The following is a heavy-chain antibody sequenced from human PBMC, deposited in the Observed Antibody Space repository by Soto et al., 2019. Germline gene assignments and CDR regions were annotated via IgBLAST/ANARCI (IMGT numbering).Heavy chain of an antibody. CDR2: VLPISGST. CDR1: GGLISKYS. V-gene: IGHV1-69*06. Sequence: QVQLEQSGAEVRNPGSSVKVSCKTSGGLISKYSFNWVRQAPGQGLEWMGGVLPISGSTDYAQKFQGRLTITADRSTSTVYMELSRLRSDDKANYYCSTIRVRGGPIRFEDGGQGMLISVSS. D-gene: IGHD3-3*01. CDR3: STIRVRGGPIRFED. J-gene: IGHJ4*01.